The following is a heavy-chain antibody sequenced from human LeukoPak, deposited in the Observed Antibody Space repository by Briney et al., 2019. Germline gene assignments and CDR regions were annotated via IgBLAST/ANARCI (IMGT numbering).Heavy chain of an antibody. CDR1: GGSFSGYY. J-gene: IGHJ6*03. V-gene: IGHV4-34*01. Sequence: SETLSLTCAVYGGSFSGYYWSWIRQPPGKGLEWIGEINHSGSTNYNPSLKSRVTISVDTSKNQFSLKLSSVTAADTAVYYCARGFSSGWYSRDYYYYYYMDVWGKGTTVTVSS. D-gene: IGHD6-19*01. CDR2: INHSGST. CDR3: ARGFSSGWYSRDYYYYYYMDV.